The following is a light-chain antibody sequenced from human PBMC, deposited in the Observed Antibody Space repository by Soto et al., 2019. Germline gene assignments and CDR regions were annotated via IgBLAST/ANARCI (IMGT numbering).Light chain of an antibody. CDR3: QQYGSSPQT. Sequence: EIVLTQSPGILSLSPGERATLSCRASQSVSSSYVAWYQQKPGQAPRLLIYDASSRATGIPDRFSGSGSGTDFTLTISRLEPEDFAVYYCQQYGSSPQTFGQGTKVEIK. V-gene: IGKV3-20*01. CDR1: QSVSSSY. J-gene: IGKJ1*01. CDR2: DAS.